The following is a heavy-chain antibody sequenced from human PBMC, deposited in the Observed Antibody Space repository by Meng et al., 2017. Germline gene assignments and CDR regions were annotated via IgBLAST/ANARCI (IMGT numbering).Heavy chain of an antibody. CDR2: ISGSGGST. Sequence: GESLKISCAASGFTFSSYAMSWVRQAPGKGLEWVSAISGSGGSTYYADSVKGRFTISRDNAKNSLYLQMNSLRAEDTAVYYCARAMPMVRGVMGAFDIWGQGTMVT. CDR1: GFTFSSYA. CDR3: ARAMPMVRGVMGAFDI. V-gene: IGHV3-23*01. J-gene: IGHJ3*02. D-gene: IGHD3-10*01.